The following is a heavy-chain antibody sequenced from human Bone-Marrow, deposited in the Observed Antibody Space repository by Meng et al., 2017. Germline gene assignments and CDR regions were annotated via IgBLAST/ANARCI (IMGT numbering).Heavy chain of an antibody. CDR1: GFTFSSYG. J-gene: IGHJ4*02. CDR3: ARDGSSGWYDY. Sequence: GESLKISCATSGFTFSSYGMNWVRQAPGKGLEWVADIWYDGSNKYYADSVKGRFTISRDNSKNTLYLQMNSLRAEDTAVYYCARDGSSGWYDYWGQGTLVTVSS. CDR2: IWYDGSNK. V-gene: IGHV3-33*01. D-gene: IGHD6-19*01.